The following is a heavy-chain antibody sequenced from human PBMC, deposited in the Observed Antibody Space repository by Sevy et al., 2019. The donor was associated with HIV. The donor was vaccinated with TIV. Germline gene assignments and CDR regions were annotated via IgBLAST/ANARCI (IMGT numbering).Heavy chain of an antibody. Sequence: ASVKVSCKASGRTFSNYALSWVRQAPGQGLEWMGGIIPMFGRANYVQKFQGRVTITADESTSTAYMELSSLRSEDTAVCFCARSISWYASFDSWGQGTLVTVSS. J-gene: IGHJ4*02. CDR3: ARSISWYASFDS. CDR1: GRTFSNYA. CDR2: IIPMFGRA. V-gene: IGHV1-69*13. D-gene: IGHD6-13*01.